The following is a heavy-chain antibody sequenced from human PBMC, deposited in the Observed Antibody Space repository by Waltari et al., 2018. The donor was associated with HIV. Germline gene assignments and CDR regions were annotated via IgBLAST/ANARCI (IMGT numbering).Heavy chain of an antibody. V-gene: IGHV3-33*01. CDR2: LSYVETKK. Sequence: QVQLVESGGGVVKPGRALRPSCAASRSPFRPVGMPWARQLPGRGRRGWAFLSYVETKKDYAASGKGRFTISRDNSKTTQYPQLNGRKAEDPAVYYCARDPDRGSYGIDVWGQGPTVTSP. D-gene: IGHD3-10*01. J-gene: IGHJ6*02. CDR3: ARDPDRGSYGIDV. CDR1: RSPFRPVG.